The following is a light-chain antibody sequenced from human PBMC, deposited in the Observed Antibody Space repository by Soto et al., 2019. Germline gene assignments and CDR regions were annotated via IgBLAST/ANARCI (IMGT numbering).Light chain of an antibody. CDR1: QSVSNNY. Sequence: IVLKQSPGTRSRSQGERAPGSCRASQSVSNNYLAWYQQKPGQAPRLLIYGASNRATGIPDRFSGSGSGTDFTLTISRLETEDFAVYYCQQYGSSGTFGQGTKVDI. CDR2: GAS. J-gene: IGKJ1*01. CDR3: QQYGSSGT. V-gene: IGKV3-20*01.